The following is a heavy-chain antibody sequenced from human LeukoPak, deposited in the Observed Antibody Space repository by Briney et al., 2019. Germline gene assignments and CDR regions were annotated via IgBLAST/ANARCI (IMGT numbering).Heavy chain of an antibody. CDR2: INPNSGGT. V-gene: IGHV1-2*02. J-gene: IGHJ4*02. CDR1: GYTFTGDY. D-gene: IGHD3-22*01. Sequence: GPSVNASCKVSGYTFTGDYMHWVRQAPGQGLEWKGWINPNSGGTNYAQKFQGRVTMTRDTSISTAYMELSRLRSDDTAVYYCALYYYDSSGYSPFDYWGQGTLVTVSS. CDR3: ALYYYDSSGYSPFDY.